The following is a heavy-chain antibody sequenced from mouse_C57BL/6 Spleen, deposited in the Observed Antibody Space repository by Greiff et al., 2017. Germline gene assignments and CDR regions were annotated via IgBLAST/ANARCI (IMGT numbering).Heavy chain of an antibody. J-gene: IGHJ2*01. D-gene: IGHD2-12*01. CDR1: GYTFTSYW. CDR2: IYPSDSET. CDR3: AREYYSPYYFDY. Sequence: VQLQQPGAELVRPGSSVKLSCKASGYTFTSYWMDWVKQRPGQGLEWIGNIYPSDSETHYNQKFKDKATLTVYKSSSTAYMQLSSLTSEDSAVYYCAREYYSPYYFDYWGQGTTLTVSS. V-gene: IGHV1-61*01.